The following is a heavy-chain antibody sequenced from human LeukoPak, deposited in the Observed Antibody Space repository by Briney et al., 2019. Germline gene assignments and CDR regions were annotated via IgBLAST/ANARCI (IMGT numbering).Heavy chain of an antibody. CDR1: GGTVSSYA. CDR2: IIPIFGIA. J-gene: IGHJ5*02. D-gene: IGHD2-2*01. V-gene: IGHV1-69*04. CDR3: ARDVETDCSSTSCYYNWFDP. Sequence: SVKVSCKASGGTVSSYAISWVRQAPGQGLEWMGRIIPIFGIANYAQKFQGRVTITADKSTSTAYTELSSLRSEDTAVYYCARDVETDCSSTSCYYNWFDPWGQGTLVTVSS.